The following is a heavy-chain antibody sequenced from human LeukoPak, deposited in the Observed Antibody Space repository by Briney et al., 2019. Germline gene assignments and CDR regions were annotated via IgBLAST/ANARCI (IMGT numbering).Heavy chain of an antibody. CDR1: GYTFTGYY. Sequence: GASVKVSCKASGYTFTGYYMHWVRQAPGQGLEWMGWINPNSGGTNYARKFQGRVTMTRDTSISTAYMELSRLRSDDTAVYYCARGYYYDSSGYDYFDYWGQGTLVTVSS. V-gene: IGHV1-2*02. CDR2: INPNSGGT. D-gene: IGHD3-22*01. J-gene: IGHJ4*02. CDR3: ARGYYYDSSGYDYFDY.